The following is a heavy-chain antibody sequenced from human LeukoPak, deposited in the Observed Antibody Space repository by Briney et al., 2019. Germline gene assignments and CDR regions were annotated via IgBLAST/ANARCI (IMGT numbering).Heavy chain of an antibody. CDR1: GFTFSSYA. J-gene: IGHJ6*03. Sequence: GGSLRFSCAASGFTFSSYAMHWVRQAPGKRLEWVAVISYDGSNKYYADSVKGRFTISRDNSKNTLYLQMNSLRAEDTAVYYCARGPDIVVVPAAMVANYYYYYYMDVWGKGTTVTVSS. D-gene: IGHD2-2*01. CDR2: ISYDGSNK. V-gene: IGHV3-30-3*01. CDR3: ARGPDIVVVPAAMVANYYYYYYMDV.